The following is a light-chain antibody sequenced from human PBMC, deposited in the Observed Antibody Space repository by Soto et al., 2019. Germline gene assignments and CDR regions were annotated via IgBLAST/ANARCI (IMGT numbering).Light chain of an antibody. V-gene: IGLV1-44*01. CDR1: STNIGSSS. CDR3: AAWDDRLMGV. J-gene: IGLJ1*01. Sequence: QSVLTQPPSVSGTPGQTVTIPCSGSSTNIGSSSVKWYQQFPGAAPKLLIYSNALRPSGIPNRFSGSKSGTSASLAISGLQPEDEADYYCAAWDDRLMGVFGPGTKVTVL. CDR2: SNA.